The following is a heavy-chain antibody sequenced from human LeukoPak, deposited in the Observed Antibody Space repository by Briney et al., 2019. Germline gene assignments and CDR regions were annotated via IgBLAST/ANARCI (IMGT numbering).Heavy chain of an antibody. V-gene: IGHV3-30*02. Sequence: GSLRLSCAASGFTFRSYGMHWVRQAPGKGLEWVAFIRYDGSNKYYADSVKGRFTISRDNSKNTLYLQMNSLRAEDTAAYYCANQRWLHSNFDSWGQGTLVTVSS. CDR3: ANQRWLHSNFDS. J-gene: IGHJ4*02. D-gene: IGHD5-24*01. CDR1: GFTFRSYG. CDR2: IRYDGSNK.